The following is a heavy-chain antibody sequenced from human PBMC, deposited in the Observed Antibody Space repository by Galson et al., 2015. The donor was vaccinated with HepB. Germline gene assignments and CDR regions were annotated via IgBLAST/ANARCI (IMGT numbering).Heavy chain of an antibody. CDR3: ARDQTGYYYYYGMDV. CDR1: GFTFSSYG. V-gene: IGHV3-33*08. CDR2: IWYDGSNK. Sequence: SLRLSCAASGFTFSSYGMHWVRQAPGKGLEWVAVIWYDGSNKYYADSVKGRFTISRDNSKNTLYLQMNSLRAEDTAVYYCARDQTGYYYYYGMDVWGQGTTVTVSS. J-gene: IGHJ6*02.